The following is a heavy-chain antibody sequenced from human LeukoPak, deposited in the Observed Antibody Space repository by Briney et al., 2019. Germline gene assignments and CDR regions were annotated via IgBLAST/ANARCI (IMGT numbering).Heavy chain of an antibody. CDR1: GFRLDNYW. CDR2: INEDGSRI. V-gene: IGHV3-7*05. Sequence: GGSLRLSCEASGFRLDNYWMTWVRQAPGKGLEWVADINEDGSRIYSLDSVKGRFTISRGNAKNSLSLQLNTLRAEDTAVYYCARWSHVSGRWFLDNWGRGTLVSVSS. D-gene: IGHD3-10*01. J-gene: IGHJ4*02. CDR3: ARWSHVSGRWFLDN.